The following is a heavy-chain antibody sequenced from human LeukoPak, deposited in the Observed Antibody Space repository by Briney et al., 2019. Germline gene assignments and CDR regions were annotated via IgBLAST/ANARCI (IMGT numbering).Heavy chain of an antibody. CDR3: AVTSGYCSSTSCSYFDY. J-gene: IGHJ4*02. V-gene: IGHV1-18*03. Sequence: ASVKVSCKASGYTFTTYGISWVRQAPGQGLEWMGWINPYNGNTNYAQKLQGRVTMTTDTSTSTAYMELRSLKSDDMAVYYCAVTSGYCSSTSCSYFDYRGQGTLVTVSS. D-gene: IGHD2-2*01. CDR2: INPYNGNT. CDR1: GYTFTTYG.